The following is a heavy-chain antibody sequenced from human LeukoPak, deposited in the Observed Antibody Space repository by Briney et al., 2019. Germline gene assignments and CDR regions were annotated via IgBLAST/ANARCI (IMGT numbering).Heavy chain of an antibody. J-gene: IGHJ3*01. V-gene: IGHV1-58*01. Sequence: SVKVSCKTSGFTFSTSAVQWVRQARGQRPEWIGWIVVGSGATNYAQSLQGRFTITRDMSTNTAYMELSSLGSEDSAVYYCAAELYGVYTDCCTFHLWGQGTLVTVSS. D-gene: IGHD4-17*01. CDR1: GFTFSTSA. CDR3: AAELYGVYTDCCTFHL. CDR2: IVVGSGAT.